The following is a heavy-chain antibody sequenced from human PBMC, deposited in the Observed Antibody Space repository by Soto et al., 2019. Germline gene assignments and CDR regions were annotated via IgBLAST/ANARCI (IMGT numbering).Heavy chain of an antibody. J-gene: IGHJ6*02. V-gene: IGHV4-39*01. CDR3: ARHGTGGEANWGLAGPYGMDV. CDR2: IYYSGST. Sequence: QLQLQESGPGLVKPSETLSLTCTVSGGSISSSSYYWGWIRQPPGKGLEWIGSIYYSGSTYYNPSLKSRVTISVDTSKNQFSLKLSSVTAADTAVYYCARHGTGGEANWGLAGPYGMDVWGQGTTVTVSS. CDR1: GGSISSSSYY. D-gene: IGHD7-27*01.